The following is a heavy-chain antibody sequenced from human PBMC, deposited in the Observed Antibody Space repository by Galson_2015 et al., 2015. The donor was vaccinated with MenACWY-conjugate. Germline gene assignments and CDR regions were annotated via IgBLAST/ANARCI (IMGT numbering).Heavy chain of an antibody. J-gene: IGHJ4*02. CDR1: GFPFSSYA. Sequence: SLRLSCAASGFPFSSYAMRWVRQAPGKGLEWVSAISGSGGSTYYADSVKGRFTISRDNSKNTLYLPMNSLRAEDTAVYYCAKVPFGVVMIVCDDGGQGTRGAVSS. CDR3: AKVPFGVVMIVCDD. V-gene: IGHV3-23*01. D-gene: IGHD3-3*01. CDR2: ISGSGGST.